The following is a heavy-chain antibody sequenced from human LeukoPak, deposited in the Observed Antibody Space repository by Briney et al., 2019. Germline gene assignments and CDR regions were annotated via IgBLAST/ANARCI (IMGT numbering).Heavy chain of an antibody. Sequence: PSETLSLTCTVSGGSINSYYWSWIRQPPGRGLEWIGSIHYSGSTSYNPSLRSRVTISVDKSKNQFFLKLSSVTATDTAVYYCARGGQQLARGDPYHFDYWGQGTLVTVSS. CDR2: IHYSGST. D-gene: IGHD6-13*01. V-gene: IGHV4-59*01. CDR1: GGSINSYY. J-gene: IGHJ4*02. CDR3: ARGGQQLARGDPYHFDY.